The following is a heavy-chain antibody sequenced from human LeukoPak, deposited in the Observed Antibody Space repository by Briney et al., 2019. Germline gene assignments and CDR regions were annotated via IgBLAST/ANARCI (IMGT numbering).Heavy chain of an antibody. D-gene: IGHD2-15*01. V-gene: IGHV4-39*01. CDR2: IYYSGST. CDR1: GGSISSSSYY. Sequence: PSETLSLTCTVSGGSISSSSYYWGWIRQPPGKGLEWIGSIYYSGSTYYNPSLKGRVTISVDTSKNQFSLKLSSVTAADTAVYYCARRRGYCSGGSCQYYFDYWGQGTLVTVSS. CDR3: ARRRGYCSGGSCQYYFDY. J-gene: IGHJ4*02.